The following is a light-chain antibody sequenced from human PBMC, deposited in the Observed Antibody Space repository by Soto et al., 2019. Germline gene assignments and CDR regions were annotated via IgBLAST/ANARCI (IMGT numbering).Light chain of an antibody. J-gene: IGKJ1*01. Sequence: DIQMTPSPSTLSVSVGDRVTITCRASQTISSWLAWYQQKPGKAPKLLIYKASTLKSGVPSRLSGSGSGTEFTLTISSLQPDDFATYYCQHYNSYSEAFGQGTKVDIK. V-gene: IGKV1-5*03. CDR1: QTISSW. CDR3: QHYNSYSEA. CDR2: KAS.